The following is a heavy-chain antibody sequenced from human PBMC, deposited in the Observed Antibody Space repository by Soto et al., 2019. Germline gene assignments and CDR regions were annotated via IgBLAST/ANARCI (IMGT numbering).Heavy chain of an antibody. J-gene: IGHJ4*02. D-gene: IGHD3-22*01. V-gene: IGHV1-18*01. CDR3: ARQGSYYESSGHPNTIFDY. CDR2: ISGYNGNT. CDR1: GYTFTSYY. Sequence: ASVKVSCKASGYTFTSYYISWVRQAPGQGLEWMGWISGYNGNTNYAQKLQGRVTMTTDTSTSTAYMELRSLRSDDTAVYYCARQGSYYESSGHPNTIFDYWGQGALVTVSS.